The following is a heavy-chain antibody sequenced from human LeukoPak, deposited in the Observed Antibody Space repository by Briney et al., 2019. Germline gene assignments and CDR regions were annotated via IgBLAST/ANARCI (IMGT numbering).Heavy chain of an antibody. V-gene: IGHV3-23*01. J-gene: IGHJ4*02. CDR1: TFTCNSYA. Sequence: GGYLTRYCAASTFTCNSYAMGWHRQAPGKELEWVTVTSRRSVSTFYEDYVKVRFTISRDTSKNTLALQMNSLKAEDAAVCYSAKYRHFQLRSASFDYWGQGALVTVSS. D-gene: IGHD2-2*01. CDR2: TSRRSVST. CDR3: AKYRHFQLRSASFDY.